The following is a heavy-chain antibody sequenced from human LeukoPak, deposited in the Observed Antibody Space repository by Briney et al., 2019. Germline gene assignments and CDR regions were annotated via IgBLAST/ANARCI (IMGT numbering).Heavy chain of an antibody. V-gene: IGHV3-48*03. Sequence: GGSLRLSCAASGFTFSSYEMNWVRQAPGKGLEWVSYISGSGSTIYYADSVKGRFTISRDNAKNSLYLQMNRLRAEDTAVYYCARRSSGWHYYFDYWGQGTLVTVSS. CDR1: GFTFSSYE. J-gene: IGHJ4*02. D-gene: IGHD6-19*01. CDR2: ISGSGSTI. CDR3: ARRSSGWHYYFDY.